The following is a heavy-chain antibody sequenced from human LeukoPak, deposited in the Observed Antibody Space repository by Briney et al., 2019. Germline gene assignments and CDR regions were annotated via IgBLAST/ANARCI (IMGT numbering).Heavy chain of an antibody. J-gene: IGHJ4*02. CDR2: ISSDGSKN. Sequence: GGSLRLSCAASGFTFSSYAMSWVRQAPGKGLEWVALISSDGSKNIYADSVKGRFTISRDNSKNTVYLQMNSLRAEDTAVYYCVKGLVQTTMSYSVDYWGQGALVTVSS. D-gene: IGHD1-1*01. CDR1: GFTFSSYA. CDR3: VKGLVQTTMSYSVDY. V-gene: IGHV3-30*18.